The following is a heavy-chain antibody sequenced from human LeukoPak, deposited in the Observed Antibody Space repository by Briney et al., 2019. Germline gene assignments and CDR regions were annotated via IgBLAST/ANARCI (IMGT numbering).Heavy chain of an antibody. V-gene: IGHV4-34*01. D-gene: IGHD2-2*01. J-gene: IGHJ4*02. CDR1: GGSFSGYY. CDR2: INHSGST. Sequence: PSETLSLTCAVYGGSFSGYYWSWIRQPPGKGLEWIGEINHSGSTSYKPSLKSRVTISLDTSKNQFSLRLSSVTAADTAVYYCARGVVVDPYFDCWGQGTLVTVSS. CDR3: ARGVVVDPYFDC.